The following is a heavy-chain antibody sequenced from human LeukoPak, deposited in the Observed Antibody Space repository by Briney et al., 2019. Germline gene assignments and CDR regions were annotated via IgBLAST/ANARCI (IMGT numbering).Heavy chain of an antibody. CDR1: GFSFSNYA. Sequence: GGSLRLSCSASGFSFSNYAMHWVRQAPGKGLEYVSAISTNGGHTYYADSVQGRFTISRDDSKNTQELQMSSLRAEDPALYYCVKDLLAYCSSTSCYATGPFDYWGRGTLVTVSS. J-gene: IGHJ4*02. CDR2: ISTNGGHT. CDR3: VKDLLAYCSSTSCYATGPFDY. V-gene: IGHV3-64D*09. D-gene: IGHD2-2*01.